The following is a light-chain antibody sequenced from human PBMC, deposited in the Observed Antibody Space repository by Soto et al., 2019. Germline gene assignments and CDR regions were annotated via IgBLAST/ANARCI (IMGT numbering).Light chain of an antibody. CDR1: STDVGRYNY. CDR2: EVS. V-gene: IGLV2-14*01. Sequence: QSVLTQPASVSGSPGQSITISCTGTSTDVGRYNYVSWYQQHPGKVPKLIIYEVSRRPSGVSHRFSGSKSGNTASLTISGLQAEDEADFYRSSFTSSDSYVFGSGTKVTVL. CDR3: SSFTSSDSYV. J-gene: IGLJ1*01.